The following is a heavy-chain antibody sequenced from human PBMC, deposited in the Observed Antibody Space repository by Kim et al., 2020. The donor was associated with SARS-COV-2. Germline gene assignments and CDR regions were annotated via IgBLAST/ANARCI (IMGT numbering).Heavy chain of an antibody. Sequence: GGSLRLSCAASGFTFSSYAMSWVRQAPGKGLEWVSAISGSGGSTYYADSVKGRSTISRDNSKNMLYLKMNSLRAEDTVVYYCAKESYDDFRSGYYGYYYYGMDVWGQGTTVTVSS. CDR2: ISGSGGST. J-gene: IGHJ6*02. D-gene: IGHD3-3*01. CDR3: AKESYDDFRSGYYGYYYYGMDV. V-gene: IGHV3-23*01. CDR1: GFTFSSYA.